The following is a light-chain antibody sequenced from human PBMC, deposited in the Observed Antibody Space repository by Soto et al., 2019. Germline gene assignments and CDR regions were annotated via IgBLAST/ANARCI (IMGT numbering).Light chain of an antibody. V-gene: IGKV4-1*01. CDR1: QSVLYSSNNKNY. Sequence: DIVMTQSPDSLAVSLGERATINCKSSQSVLYSSNNKNYLAWYQQKLGQPPKLLIYWASSRESGVPDRFSGSGSGTDFTLTISSLQAEDVAVYYCQQYYSTPRTFGQGTKGISN. J-gene: IGKJ1*01. CDR2: WAS. CDR3: QQYYSTPRT.